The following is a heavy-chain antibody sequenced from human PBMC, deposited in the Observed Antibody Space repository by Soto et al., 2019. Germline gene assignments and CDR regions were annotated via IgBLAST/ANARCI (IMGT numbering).Heavy chain of an antibody. J-gene: IGHJ5*02. D-gene: IGHD2-21*02. CDR1: GFTFASYA. V-gene: IGHV3-23*01. CDR2: ISGSGGNT. CDR3: ARDSSLVVTAIGWFDP. Sequence: LRLSCAASGFTFASYAMSWVRQAPGKGLEWVSGISGSGGNTYNADSVKGRFTISRDDSKNTLYLQINSLRAEDTATYYCARDSSLVVTAIGWFDPWGQGTLVTVSS.